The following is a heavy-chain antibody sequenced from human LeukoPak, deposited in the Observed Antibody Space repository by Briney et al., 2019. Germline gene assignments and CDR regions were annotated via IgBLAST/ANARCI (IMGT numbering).Heavy chain of an antibody. CDR2: ISGSGGST. CDR1: GFTFSSYG. J-gene: IGHJ4*02. V-gene: IGHV3-23*01. D-gene: IGHD5-24*01. Sequence: GGSLRLSCAASGFTFSSYGMSWVRQAPGKGLEWVSAISGSGGSTYYADSVKGRFTISRENSKNTLYLQMNSLRAEDTAVYYCAKASRGMATIDIWGQGTLVTVSS. CDR3: AKASRGMATIDI.